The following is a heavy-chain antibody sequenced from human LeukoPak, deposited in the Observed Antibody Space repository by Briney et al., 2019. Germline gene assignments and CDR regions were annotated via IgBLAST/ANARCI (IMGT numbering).Heavy chain of an antibody. CDR2: IYPGDSDT. J-gene: IGHJ4*02. CDR1: GYNFPSYW. CDR3: SRRGVGSDDY. V-gene: IGHV5-51*01. Sequence: GESLKISCKGSGYNFPSYWIAWVRQMPGKGLEWMGIIYPGDSDTRYSPSFQGQVTISADKSTSTVYLQWSSLKASDSAMYYCSRRGVGSDDYWGQGTLLIVSS. D-gene: IGHD3-10*01.